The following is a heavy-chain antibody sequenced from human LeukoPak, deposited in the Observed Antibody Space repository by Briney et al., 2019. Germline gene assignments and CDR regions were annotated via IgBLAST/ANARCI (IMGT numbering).Heavy chain of an antibody. J-gene: IGHJ4*02. V-gene: IGHV3-74*01. D-gene: IGHD6-19*01. CDR2: INSDGYSI. Sequence: GGSLRLSCAASGFTFSSYWMHWIRQAPGKGLVWLARINSDGYSISYADSVKGRFTISRDNAKNTLYLQMNSLGVEDTAMYYCAGGIAVAGTDSWGQGTLVTVSS. CDR1: GFTFSSYW. CDR3: AGGIAVAGTDS.